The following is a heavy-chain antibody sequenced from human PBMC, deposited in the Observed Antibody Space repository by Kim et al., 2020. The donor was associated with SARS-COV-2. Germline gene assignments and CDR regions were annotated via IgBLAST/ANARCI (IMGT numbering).Heavy chain of an antibody. Sequence: ASVKVSCKASGYTFTGYYMHWVRQAPGQGLEWMGRINPNSGGTNYAQKFQCRVTMTRDTSISTAYMELSRLRSDDTAVYYCARGGYSSSWTISSFGYYYGMDVWGQGTTVTVSS. CDR1: GYTFTGYY. V-gene: IGHV1-2*06. CDR2: INPNSGGT. J-gene: IGHJ6*02. D-gene: IGHD6-13*01. CDR3: ARGGYSSSWTISSFGYYYGMDV.